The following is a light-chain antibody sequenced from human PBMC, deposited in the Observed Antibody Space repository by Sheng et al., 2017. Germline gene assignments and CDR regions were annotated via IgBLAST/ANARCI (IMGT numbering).Light chain of an antibody. CDR3: QQLNSYPHIT. CDR1: QGISSY. CDR2: AAS. V-gene: IGKV1-9*01. J-gene: IGKJ5*01. Sequence: DIQLTQSPSFLSASVGDRVTITCRASQGISSYLAWYQQKPGKAPKLLIYAASTLQSGVPSRFSGSGSGTEFTLTISSLQPEDFATYYCQQLNSYPHITLAKGHDWRLN.